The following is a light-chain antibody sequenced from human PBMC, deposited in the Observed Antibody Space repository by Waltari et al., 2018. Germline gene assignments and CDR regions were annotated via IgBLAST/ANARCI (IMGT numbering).Light chain of an antibody. CDR1: EDISNY. CDR3: QKYDNLPRLFT. J-gene: IGKJ3*01. V-gene: IGKV1-33*01. Sequence: DIQMTQSPSSLSASVGARVTITCQASEDISNYLNWYQQKQGKAPKLLIYDASNLKTGVPSRFSGIGSGTDFTFTISSLQPEDIATYYCQKYDNLPRLFTFGPGTKVDIK. CDR2: DAS.